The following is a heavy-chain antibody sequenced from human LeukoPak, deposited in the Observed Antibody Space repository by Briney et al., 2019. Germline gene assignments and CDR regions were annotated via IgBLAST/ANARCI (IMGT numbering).Heavy chain of an antibody. CDR1: GFTFSDYY. V-gene: IGHV3-11*01. Sequence: AGGSLRLSRAASGFTFSDYYMSWIRQAPGKGLEWVSYISSSGSTIYYADSVKGRFTISRDNAKNSLYLQMNSLRAEDTAVYYCARDPEYYDSSGTFDYWGQGTLVTVSS. J-gene: IGHJ4*02. CDR2: ISSSGSTI. D-gene: IGHD3-22*01. CDR3: ARDPEYYDSSGTFDY.